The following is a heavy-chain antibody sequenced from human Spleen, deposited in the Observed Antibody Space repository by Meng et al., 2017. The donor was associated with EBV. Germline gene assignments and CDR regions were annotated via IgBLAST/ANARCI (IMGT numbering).Heavy chain of an antibody. J-gene: IGHJ4*02. D-gene: IGHD2/OR15-2a*01. CDR1: GFTFSGYA. V-gene: IGHV3-30-3*01. CDR2: MSYDGSNK. CDR3: ATDATLTLYPAGGYFDY. Sequence: QVQLVESGGGVVQPGRSLRLSCVASGFTFSGYAMHWVRQAPGEGLEWVAVMSYDGSNKYYADSVKGRFTISRDNSKNTLYLQMNSLRAEDTALYYCATDATLTLYPAGGYFDYWGQGTLVTVSS.